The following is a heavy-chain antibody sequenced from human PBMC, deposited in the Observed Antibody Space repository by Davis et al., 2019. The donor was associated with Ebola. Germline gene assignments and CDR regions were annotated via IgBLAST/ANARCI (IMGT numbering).Heavy chain of an antibody. CDR3: GHTD. Sequence: GESLKISCAASGFTFSSHWMSWVRQAPGKGPEWVANVKVDGSEKYYVDSVRGRFTISRDNAKNSLYLQMNSLRAEDTGVYYCGHTDWGQGTLVTVSS. V-gene: IGHV3-7*01. J-gene: IGHJ1*01. CDR2: VKVDGSEK. CDR1: GFTFSSHW.